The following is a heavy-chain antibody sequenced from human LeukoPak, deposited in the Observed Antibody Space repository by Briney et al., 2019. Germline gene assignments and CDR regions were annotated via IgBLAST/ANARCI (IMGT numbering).Heavy chain of an antibody. J-gene: IGHJ4*02. V-gene: IGHV1-8*01. CDR1: GYTFTSYD. CDR2: MNPNSGNT. Sequence: GASVKVSCKASGYTFTSYDINWVRQATGQGLEWMGWMNPNSGNTGYAQKFQGRVTMTRNTSISTAYMELSSLRSADTAVYYCARDNDSRDPPHFDYWGQGTLVTVSS. D-gene: IGHD3-16*01. CDR3: ARDNDSRDPPHFDY.